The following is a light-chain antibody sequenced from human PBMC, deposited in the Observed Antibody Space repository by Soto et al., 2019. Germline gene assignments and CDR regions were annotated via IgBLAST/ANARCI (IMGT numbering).Light chain of an antibody. Sequence: QSVLTQPPSASGTPGQRVTISCSGSSSNIESNPVTWYQQLPGTAPKLVIYSNYDRPSGVPDRFSGSTSGTSASLVIRGLQSEDEADYYCAAWDDILNGYVFGDGTKLTVL. CDR2: SNY. CDR1: SSNIESNP. J-gene: IGLJ2*01. CDR3: AAWDDILNGYV. V-gene: IGLV1-44*01.